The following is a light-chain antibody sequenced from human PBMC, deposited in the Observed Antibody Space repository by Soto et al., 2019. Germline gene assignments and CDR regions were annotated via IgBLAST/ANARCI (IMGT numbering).Light chain of an antibody. CDR1: QSVSSIY. Sequence: EIVLTQSPGTLSLSPGERATLSCRASQSVSSIYLAWYQQKPGQAPRLLIYGASSRATGIPDRFSGSGSGKDFTLTISSLELEDFAVYYFKKFGTSRWTFAKGTRVDIK. J-gene: IGKJ1*01. CDR2: GAS. V-gene: IGKV3-20*01. CDR3: KKFGTSRWT.